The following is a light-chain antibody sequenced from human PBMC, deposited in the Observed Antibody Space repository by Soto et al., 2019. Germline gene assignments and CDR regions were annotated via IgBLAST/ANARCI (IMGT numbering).Light chain of an antibody. CDR2: DAS. J-gene: IGKJ1*01. CDR3: QHVT. Sequence: DIQMTQSPSTLSASVGDRVTITCRASQSISSWLAWYQQKPGKAPNLLIYDASSLESGVPSRFSGSGSGTEFTLTISSLQPDDFATYYCQHVTFGQGTKVDIK. V-gene: IGKV1-5*01. CDR1: QSISSW.